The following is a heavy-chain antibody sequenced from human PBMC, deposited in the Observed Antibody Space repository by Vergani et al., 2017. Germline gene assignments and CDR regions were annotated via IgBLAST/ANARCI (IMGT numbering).Heavy chain of an antibody. Sequence: QVQLQESGPGLVKPSETLSLTCTVSGYSISSGYYWGWIRQPPGKGLEWIGRIYHSGSTYYNPSLKSRVTISVDTSKNQFSLKLSSVTAADTAVYYWARDVGYCSSTSCYGRVYWGQGTLVTVSS. V-gene: IGHV4-38-2*02. CDR1: GYSISSGYY. CDR3: ARDVGYCSSTSCYGRVY. D-gene: IGHD2-2*01. CDR2: IYHSGST. J-gene: IGHJ4*02.